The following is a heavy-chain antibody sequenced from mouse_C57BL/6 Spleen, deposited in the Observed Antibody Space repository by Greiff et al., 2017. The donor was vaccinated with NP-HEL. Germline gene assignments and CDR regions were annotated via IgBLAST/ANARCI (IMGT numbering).Heavy chain of an antibody. Sequence: VQLQESDAELVKPGASVKISCKVSGYTFTDHTIHWMKQRPEQGLEWIGYIYPRDGSTKYNEKFKGKATLTADKSSSTAYMQLNSLTSEDSAVYFCARPLTGTEDYFDYWGQGTTLTVSS. CDR1: GYTFTDHT. D-gene: IGHD4-1*01. CDR3: ARPLTGTEDYFDY. V-gene: IGHV1-78*01. J-gene: IGHJ2*01. CDR2: IYPRDGST.